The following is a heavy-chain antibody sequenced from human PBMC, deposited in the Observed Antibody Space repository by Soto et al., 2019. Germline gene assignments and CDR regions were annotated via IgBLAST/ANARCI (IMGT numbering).Heavy chain of an antibody. CDR1: GFTFINYA. J-gene: IGHJ2*01. CDR3: ARKVLVVTSRPVWWYFDL. D-gene: IGHD2-2*01. Sequence: EVQLLESGGGLVQPGGSLRLYCVGSGFTFINYAMNWVRQTPGKGLEWVSTISGGGDRTFDADTVKSRFTISRDNSKNTVNLQMIGLRADDTAVYYCARKVLVVTSRPVWWYFDLWGRGTLVTVSS. CDR2: ISGGGDRT. V-gene: IGHV3-23*01.